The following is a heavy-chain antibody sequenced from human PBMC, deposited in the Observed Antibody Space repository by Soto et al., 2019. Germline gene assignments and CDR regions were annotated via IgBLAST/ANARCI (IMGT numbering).Heavy chain of an antibody. Sequence: QVQLVQSGAEEKKPGASVKVSCKASGYTFSTYAMHWVRQAPGQRLEWMGWINAGNGNTNYSQKFQGRVTITRDTSASTAYMELSSLRSEDTAVYYCARAPSWWYFDLWGRGTLVTVSS. J-gene: IGHJ2*01. CDR3: ARAPSWWYFDL. V-gene: IGHV1-3*05. CDR2: INAGNGNT. CDR1: GYTFSTYA.